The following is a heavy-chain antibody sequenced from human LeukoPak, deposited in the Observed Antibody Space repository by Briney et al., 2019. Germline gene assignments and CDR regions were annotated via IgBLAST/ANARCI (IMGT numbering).Heavy chain of an antibody. Sequence: GGSLRLSCAASGFTFSGYAMHWVRQAPGKGLEWVAVISYDGSNKYYADSVKGRFTISRDNSKNTLYLQMNSLRAEDTAVYYCAVTSFDYWGQGTLVTVSS. J-gene: IGHJ4*02. V-gene: IGHV3-30-3*01. CDR1: GFTFSGYA. D-gene: IGHD4-17*01. CDR2: ISYDGSNK. CDR3: AVTSFDY.